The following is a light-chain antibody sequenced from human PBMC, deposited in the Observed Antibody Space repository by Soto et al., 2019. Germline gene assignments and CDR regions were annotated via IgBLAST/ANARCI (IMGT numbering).Light chain of an antibody. Sequence: QSVLTQPASGSGSPGQSITISCVGTSRDIGDYNYVSWYQQHPGKVPKVIIYDVSNRPSGVSYRFSGTKSGNTASLTVSGLQAEDEAHYYCCSYTRSGTLIFGTGTKVTVL. CDR2: DVS. CDR3: CSYTRSGTLI. V-gene: IGLV2-14*01. CDR1: SRDIGDYNY. J-gene: IGLJ1*01.